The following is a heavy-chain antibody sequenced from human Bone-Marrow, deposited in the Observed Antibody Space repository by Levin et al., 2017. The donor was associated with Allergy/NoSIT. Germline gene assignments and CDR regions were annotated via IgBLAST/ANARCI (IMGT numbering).Heavy chain of an antibody. CDR1: GFTFSSSFSSYA. D-gene: IGHD2-21*01. J-gene: IGHJ3*02. V-gene: IGHV3-23*01. CDR3: AKDYLAIDSDAFDI. Sequence: GESLKISCAASGFTFSSSFSSYAMSWVRQAPGKGLEWVSTISGSGGSTYYADSVKGRFTISRDNSKNTLYLQMNSLRAEDTAVFYCAKDYLAIDSDAFDIWGQGTMVTVSS. CDR2: ISGSGGST.